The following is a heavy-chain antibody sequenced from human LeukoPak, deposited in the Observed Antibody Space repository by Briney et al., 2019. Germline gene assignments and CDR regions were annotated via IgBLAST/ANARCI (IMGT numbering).Heavy chain of an antibody. CDR2: IRYDGSNK. CDR1: GFTFSSYG. CDR3: AKDYSRIAVAGFFDY. D-gene: IGHD6-19*01. J-gene: IGHJ4*02. V-gene: IGHV3-30*02. Sequence: PGGSLRLSCAASGFTFSSYGMHWVRQAPGKGLEWVAFIRYDGSNKYYADSVKGRFTISRDNSKNTLYLQMNSLRAEDTAVYYCAKDYSRIAVAGFFDYWGQGTLVTVSS.